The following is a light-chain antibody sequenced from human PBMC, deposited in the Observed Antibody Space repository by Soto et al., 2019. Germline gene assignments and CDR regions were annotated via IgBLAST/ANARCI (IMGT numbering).Light chain of an antibody. CDR1: QSVSSSY. J-gene: IGKJ1*01. CDR2: GAS. CDR3: QQYGSSPPWT. V-gene: IGKV3-20*01. Sequence: EIVLTQAPGTLSLSPGERATLSCRASQSVSSSYFAWYQQKPGQAPRRLIYGASSRATGIPDRFSGSGSGTDFPLTISRLEPEDFAVYYCQQYGSSPPWTFGQGTKVEI.